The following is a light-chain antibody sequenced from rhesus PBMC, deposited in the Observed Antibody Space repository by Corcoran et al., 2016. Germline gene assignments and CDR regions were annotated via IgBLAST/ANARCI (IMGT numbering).Light chain of an antibody. Sequence: DIQMTQSPSSLSASAGDTVTITCRASQGISTYLNWYQQKQGKAPKRLIYAASSLESGVPSRFSGRGSGKEIHLTNSRPEPEGFSTYYRLQHNSNPLTFGGGTKVEIK. J-gene: IGKJ4*01. CDR1: QGISTY. V-gene: IGKV1-43*01. CDR3: LQHNSNPLT. CDR2: AAS.